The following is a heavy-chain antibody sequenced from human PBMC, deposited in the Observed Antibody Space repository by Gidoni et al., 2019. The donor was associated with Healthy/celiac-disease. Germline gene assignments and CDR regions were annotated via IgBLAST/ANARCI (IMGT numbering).Heavy chain of an antibody. CDR1: GFTFSSYA. Sequence: EVQLLESGGGLVQPGGSLRLSCAASGFTFSSYAMSWVRQAPGKGLEWVSAISGSGGSTYYADSVKGRFTISRDKSKNTLYLQMNSLRAEDTAVYYCAKGKLELRFASLPPLDVWGKGTTVTVSS. D-gene: IGHD1-7*01. V-gene: IGHV3-23*01. CDR2: ISGSGGST. J-gene: IGHJ6*04. CDR3: AKGKLELRFASLPPLDV.